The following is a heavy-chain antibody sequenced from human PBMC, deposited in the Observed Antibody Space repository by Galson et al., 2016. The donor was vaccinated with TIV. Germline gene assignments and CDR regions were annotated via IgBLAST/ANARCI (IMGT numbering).Heavy chain of an antibody. J-gene: IGHJ4*02. CDR1: EGTFSSYA. Sequence: SVKVSCKAAEGTFSSYAFSWVRQAPGQGLEWMGGIIGMFGTTNYAKKFQGRVPITADASTSTAYMALSSLTSEDTAVYYCARATGYYDSSAYYPAWGQGTLVTVSS. CDR3: ARATGYYDSSAYYPA. D-gene: IGHD3-22*01. V-gene: IGHV1-69*13. CDR2: IIGMFGTT.